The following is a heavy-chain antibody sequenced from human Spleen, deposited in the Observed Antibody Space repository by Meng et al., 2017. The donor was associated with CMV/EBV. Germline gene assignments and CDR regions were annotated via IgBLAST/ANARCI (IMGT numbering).Heavy chain of an antibody. CDR1: GGSISSSSYY. D-gene: IGHD2-15*01. V-gene: IGHV4-39*01. CDR3: ARHIYCSGGSCYSVYYYYGMDV. Sequence: SETLSLTCTVSGGSISSSSYYWGWIRQPPGKGLAWIGSIYYSGSTYYNPSLKSRVTISVDTSKNQFSLKLSSVTAADTAVYYCARHIYCSGGSCYSVYYYYGMDVWGQGTTVTVSS. CDR2: IYYSGST. J-gene: IGHJ6*02.